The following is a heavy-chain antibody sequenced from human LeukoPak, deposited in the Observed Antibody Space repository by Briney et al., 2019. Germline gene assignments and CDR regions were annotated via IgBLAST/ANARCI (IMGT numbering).Heavy chain of an antibody. CDR1: GFTLSSYA. V-gene: IGHV3-30*04. CDR3: ARDHYGDYLSVYYFDY. D-gene: IGHD4-17*01. CDR2: ISYDGSNK. J-gene: IGHJ4*02. Sequence: GGSLRLSRAASGFTLSSYAMHRVRQAPGTGLEWVAVISYDGSNKYYADSVKGRFTISRDNSKNTLYLQMNSLRAEDTAVYYCARDHYGDYLSVYYFDYWGQGTLVTVSS.